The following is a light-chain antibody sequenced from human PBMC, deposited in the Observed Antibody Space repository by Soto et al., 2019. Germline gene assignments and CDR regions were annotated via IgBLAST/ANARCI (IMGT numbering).Light chain of an antibody. CDR3: AAWDDSLRVV. CDR1: SSNIGRNY. Sequence: QSVLTQPPSASGTPGQRVTISCSGSSSNIGRNYVYWYQQLPGTAPKLLIYRNNQRPSGVPDRFSGSKSGTSASLAISGLRSEDEADYYCAAWDDSLRVVFGGGTELALL. CDR2: RNN. V-gene: IGLV1-47*01. J-gene: IGLJ2*01.